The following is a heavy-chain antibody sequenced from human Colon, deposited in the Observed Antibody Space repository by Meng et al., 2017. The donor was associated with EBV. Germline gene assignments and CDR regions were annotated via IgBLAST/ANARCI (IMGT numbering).Heavy chain of an antibody. V-gene: IGHV4-39*07. CDR3: ARYLSSGNYNTFDL. J-gene: IGHJ4*02. Sequence: LLLQASRCGPVRPSGTLSLTCPDSARSINSSLYFGGWIRHSPGKGLEWIACLSYTVNIYYNPSLKSRLTISLDTSKTQFSLKLSSVTAADTAVYFCARYLSSGNYNTFDLWGQGTLVTVSS. CDR2: LSYTVNI. D-gene: IGHD3-10*01. CDR1: ARSINSSLYF.